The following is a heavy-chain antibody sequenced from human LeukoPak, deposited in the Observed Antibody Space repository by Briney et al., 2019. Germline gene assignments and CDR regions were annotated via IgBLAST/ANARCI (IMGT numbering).Heavy chain of an antibody. CDR1: GFTFSSSA. D-gene: IGHD1-1*01. Sequence: GGSLRHSCAGSGFTFSSSAMGWARQAPGKGLEWVSSISNSGSTFYPDSVKGRFTISRDNSKNTLSLQMNSLRVEDTAVYYCAKDTGTFDSWSQGTLVTVSS. CDR3: AKDTGTFDS. V-gene: IGHV3-23*01. CDR2: ISNSGST. J-gene: IGHJ4*02.